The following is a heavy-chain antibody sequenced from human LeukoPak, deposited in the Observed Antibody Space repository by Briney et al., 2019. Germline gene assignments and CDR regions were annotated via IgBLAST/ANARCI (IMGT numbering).Heavy chain of an antibody. CDR3: ARQPAPKNCDFWSRLGWFDP. Sequence: GESLKISCKGSGYSFTSYWIGWVRQMPGKGLEWMGIIYPGDSDTRYSPSFQGQVTISADKSISTAYLQWSSLKASDTAMYYCARQPAPKNCDFWSRLGWFDPWGQGTLVTVSS. D-gene: IGHD3-3*01. J-gene: IGHJ5*02. V-gene: IGHV5-51*01. CDR1: GYSFTSYW. CDR2: IYPGDSDT.